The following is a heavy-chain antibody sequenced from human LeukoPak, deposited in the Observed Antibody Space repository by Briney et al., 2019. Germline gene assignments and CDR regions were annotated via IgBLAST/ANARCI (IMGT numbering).Heavy chain of an antibody. CDR1: GGSISSGSYY. V-gene: IGHV4-61*10. D-gene: IGHD5-18*01. CDR2: INHSGST. CDR3: ARSPRLRGYSYGYYYYYYMDV. J-gene: IGHJ6*03. Sequence: SETLSLTCTVSGGSISSGSYYWSWIRQPAGKGLEWIGEINHSGSTNYNPSLKSRVTISVDTSKNQFSLKLSSVTAADTAVYYCARSPRLRGYSYGYYYYYYMDVWGKGTTVTISS.